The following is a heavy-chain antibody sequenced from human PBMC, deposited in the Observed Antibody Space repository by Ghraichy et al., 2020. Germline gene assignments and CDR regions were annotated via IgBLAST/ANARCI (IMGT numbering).Heavy chain of an antibody. V-gene: IGHV3-33*01. CDR3: ARGEEIVATMVLNYGMDV. Sequence: GGSLRLSCAASGFTFSSYGMHWVRQAPGKGLEWVAVIWYDGSNKYYADSVKGRFTISRDNSKNTLYLQMNSLRAEDTAVYYCARGEEIVATMVLNYGMDVWGQGTTVTVSS. D-gene: IGHD5-12*01. CDR2: IWYDGSNK. J-gene: IGHJ6*02. CDR1: GFTFSSYG.